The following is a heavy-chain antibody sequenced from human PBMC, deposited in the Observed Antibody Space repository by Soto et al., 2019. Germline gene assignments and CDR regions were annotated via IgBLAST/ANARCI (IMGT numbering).Heavy chain of an antibody. CDR3: ARRMGSSWSLGMDV. V-gene: IGHV1-8*01. J-gene: IGHJ6*02. D-gene: IGHD6-13*01. Sequence: QVQLVQSGAEVKKPGASVKVSCKASGYTFTSYDINWVRQATGQELAWMGWMNPNSGNTGYAQKFQGSVTMTRNTSISTAYMELSSLRSEDTAVYYCARRMGSSWSLGMDVWGQGTTVTVSS. CDR2: MNPNSGNT. CDR1: GYTFTSYD.